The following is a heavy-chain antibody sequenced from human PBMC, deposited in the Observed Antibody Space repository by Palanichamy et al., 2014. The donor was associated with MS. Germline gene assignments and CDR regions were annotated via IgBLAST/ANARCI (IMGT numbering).Heavy chain of an antibody. CDR1: GYSFTTFW. D-gene: IGHD1-1*01. CDR3: AKPLMEANAFYL. J-gene: IGHJ3*01. Sequence: EEQLVQSGGEVKKPGESLKISCQGSGYSFTTFWIGWVRQMPGQGLEWMGIIYPGDSETKYSPSFEGQVILSVDKSSSTAYLQWTSLKTSDSGIYFCAKPLMEANAFYLWGQGTLVTVSS. V-gene: IGHV5-51*01. CDR2: IYPGDSET.